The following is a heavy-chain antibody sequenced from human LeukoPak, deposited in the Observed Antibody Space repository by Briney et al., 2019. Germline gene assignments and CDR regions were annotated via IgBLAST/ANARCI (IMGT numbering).Heavy chain of an antibody. Sequence: SETLSLTCGVSGVSITSTNWWSWVRQPPGQGLEWIGEVSLSGLTNYNPSLSSRVIMALDTSKNHLSLHLTSVTAADTAVYYCSRENGAFSPFGYWGQGYLVTVLS. J-gene: IGHJ4*02. CDR2: VSLSGLT. CDR1: GVSITSTNW. V-gene: IGHV4-4*02. CDR3: SRENGAFSPFGY. D-gene: IGHD2-8*01.